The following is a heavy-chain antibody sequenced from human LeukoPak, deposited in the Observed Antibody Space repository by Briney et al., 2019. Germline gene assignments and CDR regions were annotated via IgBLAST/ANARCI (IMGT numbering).Heavy chain of an antibody. CDR1: GGSISSGSYY. Sequence: PSQTLSLTCTVSGGSISSGSYYWSWIRQPAGKGLEWIGRIYTSGSTNYNPSLKSRVTISVDTSKNQFSLKLSSVTAADTAVYYCARGGNYYDSSGPFDYWGQGTLVTVSS. CDR3: ARGGNYYDSSGPFDY. V-gene: IGHV4-61*02. CDR2: IYTSGST. D-gene: IGHD3-22*01. J-gene: IGHJ4*02.